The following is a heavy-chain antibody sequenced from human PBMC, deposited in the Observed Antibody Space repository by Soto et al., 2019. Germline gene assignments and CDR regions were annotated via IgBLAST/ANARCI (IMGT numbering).Heavy chain of an antibody. V-gene: IGHV1-3*01. CDR3: ASAFSLFFCIFRHPRDLFSP. Sequence: GSSVKVSCKASGYTFTSYAMHWVRQAPGQRLEWMGWINAGNGNTKYSQKFQGRVTITRDTSASTAYMELSSLRSEDTAVYYCASAFSLFFCIFRHPRDLFSPSAQGSLVIVSS. J-gene: IGHJ5*01. D-gene: IGHD2-21*01. CDR2: INAGNGNT. CDR1: GYTFTSYA.